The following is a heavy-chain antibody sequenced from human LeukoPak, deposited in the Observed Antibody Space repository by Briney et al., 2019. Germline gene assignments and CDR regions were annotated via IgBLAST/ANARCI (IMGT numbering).Heavy chain of an antibody. Sequence: GGSLRLSCVASGFTFSSYAMSWVRQAPGKGLEWVSAISGSGGSTYYADSVKGRFTISRDNSKNTLYLQMNSLRAEDTAVYYCASSPVGYDILTGYPGGWGQGTLVTVSS. V-gene: IGHV3-23*01. J-gene: IGHJ4*02. CDR1: GFTFSSYA. CDR2: ISGSGGST. CDR3: ASSPVGYDILTGYPGG. D-gene: IGHD3-9*01.